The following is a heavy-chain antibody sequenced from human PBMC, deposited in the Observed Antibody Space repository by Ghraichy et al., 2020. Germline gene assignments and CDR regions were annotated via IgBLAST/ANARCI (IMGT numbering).Heavy chain of an antibody. CDR2: ISSRSDT. V-gene: IGHV3-48*02. CDR3: ASRYCSSTSCHYMDV. Sequence: LSLTCAASGFNFSTYGMNWVRQAPGKGLEWISHISSRSDTFYAESVKGRFTISRDSAKDSLYLQMNSLRDEDTAVYYCASRYCSSTSCHYMDVWGKGTTVTVSS. CDR1: GFNFSTYG. D-gene: IGHD2-2*01. J-gene: IGHJ6*03.